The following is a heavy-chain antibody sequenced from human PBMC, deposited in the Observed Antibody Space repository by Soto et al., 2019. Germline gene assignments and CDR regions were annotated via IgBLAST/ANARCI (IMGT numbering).Heavy chain of an antibody. D-gene: IGHD5-12*01. V-gene: IGHV1-24*01. Sequence: GASVKVSCKVSGYTLTELSMHWVRQAPGKEVEWMGGFDPEDGETIYAQKFQGRVTMTEDTSTDTAYMELSSLRSEDTAVYCCATAPFVDIVATIRVFDYWGQGTLVTVSS. CDR1: GYTLTELS. CDR2: FDPEDGET. CDR3: ATAPFVDIVATIRVFDY. J-gene: IGHJ4*02.